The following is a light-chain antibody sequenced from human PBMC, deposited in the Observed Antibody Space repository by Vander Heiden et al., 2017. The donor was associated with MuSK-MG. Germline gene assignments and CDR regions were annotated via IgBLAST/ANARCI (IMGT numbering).Light chain of an antibody. J-gene: IGKJ2*01. Sequence: EIVLTQSPGTLSLSPGERATLSCRASHSVSSSYLAWYQQKAGQAPRLLTYGASSRATGIPDRFSGSGSGTDFTLTISRLEPEDFAVYYCQQDGSSPRTFGQGTKLEIK. CDR3: QQDGSSPRT. CDR2: GAS. CDR1: HSVSSSY. V-gene: IGKV3-20*01.